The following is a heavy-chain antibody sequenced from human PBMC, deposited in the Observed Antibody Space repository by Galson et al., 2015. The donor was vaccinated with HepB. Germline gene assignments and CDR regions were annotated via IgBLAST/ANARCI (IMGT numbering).Heavy chain of an antibody. J-gene: IGHJ3*02. CDR1: GDSFTRNW. V-gene: IGHV5-51*01. CDR2: IDPGDSDT. Sequence: QSGAEVKKPGESLKISCKTSGDSFTRNWIGWVRQMPGKGLEWMGIIDPGDSDTRYSPSFQGQVTISFHKSINTAYLQWSSLKASDTAMYYCARQMEKFDAFDIWGQGTVVTVSS. CDR3: ARQMEKFDAFDI. D-gene: IGHD2-8*01.